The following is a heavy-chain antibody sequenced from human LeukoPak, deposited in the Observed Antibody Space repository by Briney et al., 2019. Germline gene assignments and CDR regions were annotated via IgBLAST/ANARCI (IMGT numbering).Heavy chain of an antibody. V-gene: IGHV3-74*03. D-gene: IGHD2-2*01. J-gene: IGHJ4*02. CDR3: ARDQYYQLLL. CDR1: GFTFRGYW. CDR2: INGDGSSA. Sequence: SGGSLRFSCAGSGFTFRGYWIHWVRQVPGKGLVWVPRINGDGSSATYADSVKGRFTISRDDAKNTVYLQMNNLRAEDTAVYYCARDQYYQLLLWGQGSLVTVS.